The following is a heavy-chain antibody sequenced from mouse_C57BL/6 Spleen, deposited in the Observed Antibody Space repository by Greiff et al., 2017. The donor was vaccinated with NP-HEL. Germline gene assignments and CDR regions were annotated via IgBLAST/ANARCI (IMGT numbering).Heavy chain of an antibody. Sequence: EVQRVESGGGLVQPGGSLKLSCAASGFTFSDYYMYWVRQTPEKRLEWVAYISNGGGSTYYPDTVKGRFTISRDNAKNTLYLQMSRLKSEDTAMYYCARGGNYYGSPYYFDYWGQGTTLTVSS. V-gene: IGHV5-12*01. D-gene: IGHD1-1*01. CDR3: ARGGNYYGSPYYFDY. CDR1: GFTFSDYY. CDR2: ISNGGGST. J-gene: IGHJ2*01.